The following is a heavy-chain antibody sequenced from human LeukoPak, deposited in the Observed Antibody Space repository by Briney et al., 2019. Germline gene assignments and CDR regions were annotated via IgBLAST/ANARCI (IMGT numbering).Heavy chain of an antibody. V-gene: IGHV3-23*01. CDR3: AKIVSGVRAYDSSGYYYDVHYYYYGMDV. CDR1: GFTFSSYA. Sequence: GGSLRLSCAASGFTFSSYAMSWVRQAPGKGLEWVSAISGSGGSTYYADSVKGRFTISRDNSKNTLYLQMNSLRAEDTAVYYCAKIVSGVRAYDSSGYYYDVHYYYYGMDVWGQGTTVTVSS. CDR2: ISGSGGST. J-gene: IGHJ6*02. D-gene: IGHD3-22*01.